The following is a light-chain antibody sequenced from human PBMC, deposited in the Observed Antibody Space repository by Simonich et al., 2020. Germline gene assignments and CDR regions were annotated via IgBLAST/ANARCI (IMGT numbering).Light chain of an antibody. CDR1: QSVSSSY. CDR2: GAS. J-gene: IGKJ4*01. V-gene: IGKV3-20*01. CDR3: QQYGSSPLT. Sequence: EIVLTQSPGTLSLSPGERATLSCRASQSVSSSYLAWYQQKHGQAPRLLIYGASSRATGIPDRFSGSGSGTDCTLTISRLEPEDFAVYYCQQYGSSPLTFGGGTKVEIK.